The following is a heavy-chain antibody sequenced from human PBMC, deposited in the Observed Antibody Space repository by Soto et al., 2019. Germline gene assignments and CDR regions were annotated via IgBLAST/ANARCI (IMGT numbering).Heavy chain of an antibody. V-gene: IGHV3-23*01. CDR2: ISGNGGSA. CDR1: GFTFRNYA. Sequence: GGSLRLSCGASGFTFRNYAMSWVRQAPGKGLEWVSSISGNGGSAYYADSVKGRFTISRDNSKNTLYLQMNSLRAEDTAVYSCAKGRGFAAVILTFDYWGQGALVPVYS. J-gene: IGHJ4*02. CDR3: AKGRGFAAVILTFDY. D-gene: IGHD1-20*01.